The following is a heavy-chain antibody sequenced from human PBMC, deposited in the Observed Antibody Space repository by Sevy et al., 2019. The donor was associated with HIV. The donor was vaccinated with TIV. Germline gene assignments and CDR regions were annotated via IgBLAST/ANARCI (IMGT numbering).Heavy chain of an antibody. CDR3: AKDLLPYGSGSYPLDY. D-gene: IGHD3-10*01. Sequence: GGSLRLACAASGFRFEDYGMHWVRRAPGKGLEWVSGIGWNSCSVGYAVSVKGRFTISGDNAKQFLYLQMNSLTSEDTALYYCAKDLLPYGSGSYPLDYWGQGTVVTVSS. V-gene: IGHV3-9*01. J-gene: IGHJ4*02. CDR1: GFRFEDYG. CDR2: IGWNSCSV.